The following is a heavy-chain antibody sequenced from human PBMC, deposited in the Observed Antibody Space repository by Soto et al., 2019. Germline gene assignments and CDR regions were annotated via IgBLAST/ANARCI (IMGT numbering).Heavy chain of an antibody. CDR2: IYYSGST. Sequence: SETLSLTCTVSGGSLSSSSYYWGWIRQPPGKGLEWIGSIYYSGSTYYNPSLKSRVTISVDTSKNQFSLKLSSVTAADTAVYYCARQFSGGTYMDVWGKGTTVTVSS. J-gene: IGHJ6*03. V-gene: IGHV4-39*01. CDR3: ARQFSGGTYMDV. D-gene: IGHD1-26*01. CDR1: GGSLSSSSYY.